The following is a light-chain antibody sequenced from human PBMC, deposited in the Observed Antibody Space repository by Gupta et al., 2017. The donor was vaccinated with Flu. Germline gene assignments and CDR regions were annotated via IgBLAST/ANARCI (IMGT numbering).Light chain of an antibody. CDR3: QSYDSSLSVV. Sequence: QSVLTQPPSVSGAPGQRVTISCPGSSSNIGAGYDVHWCQQLPGTAPKLLIYGNSNRPSGVPDRFSGSKSGTSASLAITGLQAEDEADYYCQSYDSSLSVVFGGGTKLTVL. CDR1: SSNIGAGYD. V-gene: IGLV1-40*01. J-gene: IGLJ2*01. CDR2: GNS.